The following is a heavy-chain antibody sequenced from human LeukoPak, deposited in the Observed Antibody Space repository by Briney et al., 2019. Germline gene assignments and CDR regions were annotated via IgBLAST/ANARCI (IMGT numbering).Heavy chain of an antibody. CDR3: ARSTQDIVVVAAAHNDAFDI. J-gene: IGHJ3*02. D-gene: IGHD2-15*01. Sequence: ASVKVSCKASGYTFTGYYMHWVRQAPGQGLEWMGWINPNSGGTNYAQKFQGRVTMTRDTSISTAYMELSRLRSDDTAVYYCARSTQDIVVVAAAHNDAFDIWGQGTMVTVSS. CDR2: INPNSGGT. CDR1: GYTFTGYY. V-gene: IGHV1-2*02.